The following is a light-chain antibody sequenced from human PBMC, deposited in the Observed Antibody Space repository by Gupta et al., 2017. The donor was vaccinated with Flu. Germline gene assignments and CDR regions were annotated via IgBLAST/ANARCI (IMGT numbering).Light chain of an antibody. V-gene: IGKV1-39*01. CDR3: QQSYRTPWT. CDR1: QSISSY. J-gene: IGKJ1*01. Sequence: IQMTQSPSSLSASVGDRVTIPCRASQSISSYVNWYQQKPGKAPKRLIYAASSLQSGVPSRFSGSGSGTDCKNTSSRLQAEDLATDYCQQSYRTPWTCGQGTKVEIK. CDR2: AAS.